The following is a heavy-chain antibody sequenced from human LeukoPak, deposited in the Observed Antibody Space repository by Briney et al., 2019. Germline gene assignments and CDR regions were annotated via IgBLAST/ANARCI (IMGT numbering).Heavy chain of an antibody. J-gene: IGHJ4*02. Sequence: SQTLSLTCAISGDSVSSNNGAWNWIRQSPSRGLEWLGRTYYRSKWYSDYAGSVQGRITISPDTSKNQFSLQLYSVTPEDAAVYYCATDVGTSGWYTFDYWGQGTLVTVSS. CDR3: ATDVGTSGWYTFDY. CDR2: TYYRSKWYS. V-gene: IGHV6-1*01. D-gene: IGHD6-19*01. CDR1: GDSVSSNNGA.